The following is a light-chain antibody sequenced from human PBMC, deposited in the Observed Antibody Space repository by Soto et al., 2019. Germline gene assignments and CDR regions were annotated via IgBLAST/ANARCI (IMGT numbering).Light chain of an antibody. J-gene: IGLJ3*02. CDR1: SSDVGAYNF. V-gene: IGLV2-14*01. CDR3: SSYTTINTGV. CDR2: EVS. Sequence: QSVLTQPASMSGSPGQSITISCTGTSSDVGAYNFVSWYQQHPGKAPKLMIYEVSNRPSGVSNRFSGSKSGNTASLTISGLQAEDEADYYCSSYTTINTGVFGGGTKVTVL.